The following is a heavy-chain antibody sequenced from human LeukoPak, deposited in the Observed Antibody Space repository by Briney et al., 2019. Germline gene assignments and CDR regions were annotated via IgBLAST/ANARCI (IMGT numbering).Heavy chain of an antibody. CDR2: ISSSSSYI. V-gene: IGHV3-21*01. Sequence: PGGSLRLSCAASGFTFSSYSMNWVRQAPGKGLEWVSSISSSSSYIYYADSVKGRFTISRDNAKNSLYLQMNSLRAEDTAVYYCARDPFSGSGSGSYPFDYWGQGTLVPVSS. J-gene: IGHJ4*02. CDR1: GFTFSSYS. CDR3: ARDPFSGSGSGSYPFDY. D-gene: IGHD3-10*01.